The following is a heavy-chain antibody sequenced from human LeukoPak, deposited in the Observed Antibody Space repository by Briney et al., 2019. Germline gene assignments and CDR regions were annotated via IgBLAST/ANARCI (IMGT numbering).Heavy chain of an antibody. Sequence: PGGSLRLSCAASGFTFSSYSMNWVRQAPGKGLEWVSYIRSSSTIYYADSVKGRFTISRDNAKNSLHLQMDSLRDEDTAVYYCARDNNWAFDYWGQGTLVTVSS. CDR2: IRSSSTI. CDR1: GFTFSSYS. J-gene: IGHJ4*02. V-gene: IGHV3-48*02. CDR3: ARDNNWAFDY. D-gene: IGHD1-20*01.